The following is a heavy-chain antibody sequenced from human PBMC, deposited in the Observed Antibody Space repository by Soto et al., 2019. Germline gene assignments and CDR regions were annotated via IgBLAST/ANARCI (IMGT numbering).Heavy chain of an antibody. J-gene: IGHJ5*02. CDR2: ISGSGGST. V-gene: IGHV3-23*01. Sequence: LRLSCAASGFTFSSYAMSWVRQAPGKGLELVSAISGSGGSTYYADSVKGRFTISRDNSKNTLYLQMSSLRAEDTAVYYCAKVMVKNWFDPWGQGTLVTVSS. D-gene: IGHD5-18*01. CDR1: GFTFSSYA. CDR3: AKVMVKNWFDP.